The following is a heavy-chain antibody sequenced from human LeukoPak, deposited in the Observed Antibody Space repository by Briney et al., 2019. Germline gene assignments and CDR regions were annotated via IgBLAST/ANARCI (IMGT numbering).Heavy chain of an antibody. J-gene: IGHJ4*02. CDR1: GFPFSNYW. D-gene: IGHD4-23*01. CDR3: VRDRGYSTFEY. V-gene: IGHV3-7*01. CDR2: MKEDGGEI. Sequence: PGGSLRLSCAGSGFPFSNYWMAWVRQAPGKGLEWVANMKEDGGEINYVDSVKGRFTISRDNAKNSLDLQMNSLRVDDTAVYYCVRDRGYSTFEYWGQGTLVIVSS.